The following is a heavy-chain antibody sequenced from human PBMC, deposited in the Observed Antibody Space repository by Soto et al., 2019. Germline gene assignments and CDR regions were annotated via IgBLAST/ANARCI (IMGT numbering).Heavy chain of an antibody. CDR1: GFTFSSYA. Sequence: GGSLRLSCAASGFTFSSYAMSWVRQAPGKGLEWVSAISGSGGSTYYADSVKGRFTISRDNSKNTLYLQMNSLRAEDTAVYYCAKDRAWDYYDSSGYFDYWGQGTLVTVSS. D-gene: IGHD3-22*01. J-gene: IGHJ4*02. CDR2: ISGSGGST. CDR3: AKDRAWDYYDSSGYFDY. V-gene: IGHV3-23*01.